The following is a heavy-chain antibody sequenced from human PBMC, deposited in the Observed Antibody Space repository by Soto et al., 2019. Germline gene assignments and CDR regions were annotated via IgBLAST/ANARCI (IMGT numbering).Heavy chain of an antibody. J-gene: IGHJ5*02. Sequence: WASVKVSCKAPRDTFTSYYINWVRQAPGQGLEWMGVINPHGGSTAYAQKFKGRVTLTRDTSASTVYMEVSSLTSEDTAMYYCARSSGGNFGIIIEGTNWFAPWGQETLVTVSS. CDR3: ARSSGGNFGIIIEGTNWFAP. CDR1: RDTFTSYY. V-gene: IGHV1-46*01. D-gene: IGHD1-26*01. CDR2: INPHGGST.